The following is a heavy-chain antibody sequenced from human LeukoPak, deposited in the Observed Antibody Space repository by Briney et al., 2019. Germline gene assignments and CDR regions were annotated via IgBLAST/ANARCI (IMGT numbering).Heavy chain of an antibody. CDR1: GFTVSSNY. CDR3: ALRSSTSWCLRD. D-gene: IGHD2-2*01. Sequence: PGGSLRLSCAASGFTVSSNYMSWGRQAPGKGLEWDSVIYSGGNTYYADSVKGRFTISRDNSKNTLYLQMNSLRAEDTAVYYCALRSSTSWCLRDWGQGTLVTVSS. J-gene: IGHJ4*02. CDR2: IYSGGNT. V-gene: IGHV3-53*01.